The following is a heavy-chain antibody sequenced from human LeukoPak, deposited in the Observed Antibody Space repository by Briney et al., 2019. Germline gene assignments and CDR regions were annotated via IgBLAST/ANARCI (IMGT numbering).Heavy chain of an antibody. CDR3: ASYTIFGVVIRTAYFDY. CDR2: IYTSGST. Sequence: SETLSLTCTVSGGSISSGSYYWSWIRQPAGKGLEWIGRIYTSGSTNYNPSLKSRVTISVDTSKNQFSLKLSSVTAADTAVYYCASYTIFGVVIRTAYFDYWGQGTLVTVSS. D-gene: IGHD3-3*01. V-gene: IGHV4-61*02. J-gene: IGHJ4*02. CDR1: GGSISSGSYY.